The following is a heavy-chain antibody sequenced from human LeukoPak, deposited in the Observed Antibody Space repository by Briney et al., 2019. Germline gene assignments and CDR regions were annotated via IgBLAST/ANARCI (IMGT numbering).Heavy chain of an antibody. CDR1: GFTFSSYW. CDR3: ARAYSGYEAYYYYYGMDV. J-gene: IGHJ6*02. Sequence: GGSLRLSCAASGFTFSSYWMSWVRQAPGEGLEWVANIKQDGSEKYYVDSVKGRFTIYRDNAKNSLYLQMNSLRAEDTAVYYCARAYSGYEAYYYYYGMDVWGQGTTVTVSS. CDR2: IKQDGSEK. V-gene: IGHV3-7*01. D-gene: IGHD5-12*01.